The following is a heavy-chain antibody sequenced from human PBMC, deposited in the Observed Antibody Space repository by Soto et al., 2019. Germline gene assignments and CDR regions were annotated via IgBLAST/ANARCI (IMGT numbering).Heavy chain of an antibody. CDR1: GDSINSDGLF. CDR2: IYYSGRT. J-gene: IGHJ4*02. Sequence: QVQLQESDPGLVKPSQTLSLTCTVSGDSINSDGLFWTWIRQHTGQGLEWIGYIYYSGRTQYNPSLNSRVTRSADTSKNQSSLMLSSVTAADTDVYYCARADRIVGHLDNWGQGTMVTVSS. V-gene: IGHV4-31*03. CDR3: ARADRIVGHLDN. D-gene: IGHD2-21*01.